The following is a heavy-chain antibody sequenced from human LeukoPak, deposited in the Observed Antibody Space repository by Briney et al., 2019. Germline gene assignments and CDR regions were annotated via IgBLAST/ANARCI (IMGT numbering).Heavy chain of an antibody. D-gene: IGHD3-16*01. V-gene: IGHV4-59*01. CDR1: GGSISSYY. CDR3: ARNRYGGANDY. J-gene: IGHJ4*02. CDR2: IFSSGTT. Sequence: PSETLSLTCTVSGGSISSYYWTWIRQPPGKGLEWIGNIFSSGTTNYNPSLKSRVTISVDTSETRFSLKLNSVTAADTAVYYCARNRYGGANDYWGQGTLVTVSS.